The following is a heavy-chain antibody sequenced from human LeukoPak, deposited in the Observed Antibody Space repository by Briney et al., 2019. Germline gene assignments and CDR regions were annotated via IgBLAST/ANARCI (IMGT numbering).Heavy chain of an antibody. J-gene: IGHJ5*02. CDR2: IWYDGSNK. V-gene: IGHV3-33*08. CDR1: GFTFSSYA. Sequence: GGSLRLSCAASGFTFSSYAMSWVRQAPGKGLEWVAVIWYDGSNKYYADSVKGRFTISRDNSKNTLYLQMNSLRAEDTAVYYCAREGPNNWFDPWGQGTLVTVSS. CDR3: AREGPNNWFDP.